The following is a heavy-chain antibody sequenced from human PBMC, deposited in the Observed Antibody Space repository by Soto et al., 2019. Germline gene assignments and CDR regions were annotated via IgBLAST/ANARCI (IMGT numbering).Heavy chain of an antibody. Sequence: GGSLRLSCAASGFTFSSYAMHWVRQAPGKGLEWVAVISYDGSNKYYADSVKGRFTISRDNSKNTLYLQMNSLRAEDTAVYYCARRPSFTICGVVISDGMDVWGHGTTVTVSS. CDR2: ISYDGSNK. J-gene: IGHJ6*02. CDR3: ARRPSFTICGVVISDGMDV. CDR1: GFTFSSYA. V-gene: IGHV3-30-3*01. D-gene: IGHD3-3*01.